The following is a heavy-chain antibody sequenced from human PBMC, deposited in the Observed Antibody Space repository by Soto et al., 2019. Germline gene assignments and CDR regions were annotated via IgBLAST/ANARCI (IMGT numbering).Heavy chain of an antibody. CDR1: GGPISSGGYY. V-gene: IGHV4-31*03. CDR2: IYYSGST. CDR3: ARDTEYYDFWSGYYTYYYYYMDV. Sequence: PSETLSLTCTVSGGPISSGGYYWSWIRQHPGKGLEWIGYIYYSGSTYYNPSLKSRVTISVDTSKNQFSLKLSSVTAADTAVYYCARDTEYYDFWSGYYTYYYYYMDVWGKGTTVTVSS. D-gene: IGHD3-3*01. J-gene: IGHJ6*03.